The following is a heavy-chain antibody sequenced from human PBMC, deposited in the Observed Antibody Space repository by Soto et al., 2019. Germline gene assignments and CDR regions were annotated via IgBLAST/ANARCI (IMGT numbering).Heavy chain of an antibody. CDR1: GGSISSSNYY. D-gene: IGHD6-13*01. Sequence: LSLTCTVSGGSISSSNYYWTWIRQPPGKGLEWIGSISYSGSTVYNPSLNSRGTISVDKPKNQFSLKLSSVTAADTAVYYCAKGIAAAGTFDYWGQGTLVTVSS. CDR2: ISYSGST. CDR3: AKGIAAAGTFDY. V-gene: IGHV4-39*01. J-gene: IGHJ4*02.